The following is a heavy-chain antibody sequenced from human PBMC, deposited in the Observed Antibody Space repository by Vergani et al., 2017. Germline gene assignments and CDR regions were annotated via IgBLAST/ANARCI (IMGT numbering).Heavy chain of an antibody. CDR1: GGSISSSNW. V-gene: IGHV4-4*03. CDR3: AKSVVAATWQGHTPNRDWFDP. J-gene: IGHJ5*02. Sequence: QVQLQESGPGLVKPPGTLSLTCAVSGGSISSSNWWSWVRQPPGKGLEWIGEIYQSGSTNYNPSLKSRVTISVDKSKNQFSRKLSSVTAADTAVYYCAKSVVAATWQGHTPNRDWFDPWGQGTLVTVSS. D-gene: IGHD2-15*01. CDR2: IYQSGST.